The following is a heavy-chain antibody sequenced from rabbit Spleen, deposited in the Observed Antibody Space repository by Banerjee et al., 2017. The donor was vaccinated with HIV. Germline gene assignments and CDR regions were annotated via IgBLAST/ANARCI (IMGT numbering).Heavy chain of an antibody. CDR3: ARDSAGREDFNL. J-gene: IGHJ4*01. D-gene: IGHD4-2*01. V-gene: IGHV1S45*01. CDR2: IDVRKSFNT. CDR1: GFSFSNKAV. Sequence: QEQLVESGGGLVKPEGSLKLSCTASGFSFSNKAVMCWVRQAPGKGLEWIACIDVRKSFNTYYATWAKGRFTISKTSSTAVTLQMTSLTAADTATYFCARDSAGREDFNLWGPGTLVTVS.